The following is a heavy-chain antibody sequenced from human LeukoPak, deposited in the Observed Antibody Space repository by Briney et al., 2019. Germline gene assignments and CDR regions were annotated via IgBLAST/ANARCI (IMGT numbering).Heavy chain of an antibody. CDR3: ATQVVVVAATHDAFDI. CDR1: GYTFTSYD. Sequence: GASVKVSCKASGYTFTSYDINWVRQATGQGLEWMGWMNPNSGNTGYAQKFQGRVTMARNTSISTAYMELSSLRSEDTAVYYCATQVVVVAATHDAFDIWGQGTMVTVSS. D-gene: IGHD2-15*01. J-gene: IGHJ3*02. V-gene: IGHV1-8*01. CDR2: MNPNSGNT.